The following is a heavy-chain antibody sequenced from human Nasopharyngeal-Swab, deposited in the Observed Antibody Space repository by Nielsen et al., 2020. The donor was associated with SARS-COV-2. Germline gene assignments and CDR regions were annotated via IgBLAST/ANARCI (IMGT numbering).Heavy chain of an antibody. Sequence: GESPKISCAASGFTFSSYSMNWVRQAPGKGLEWVSYISSSSSTIYYADSVKGRFTISRDNAKNSLYLQMNSLRAEDTAVYYCARDTTYDFWSGYSKSFDYWGQGTLVTVSS. CDR1: GFTFSSYS. CDR3: ARDTTYDFWSGYSKSFDY. D-gene: IGHD3-3*01. CDR2: ISSSSSTI. J-gene: IGHJ4*02. V-gene: IGHV3-48*01.